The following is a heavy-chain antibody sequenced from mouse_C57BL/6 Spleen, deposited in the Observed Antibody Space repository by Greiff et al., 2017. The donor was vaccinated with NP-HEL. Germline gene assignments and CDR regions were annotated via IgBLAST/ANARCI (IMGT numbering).Heavy chain of an antibody. J-gene: IGHJ2*01. CDR1: GYAFTNYL. V-gene: IGHV1-54*01. Sequence: VQLVESGAELVRPGTSVKVSCKASGYAFTNYLIEWVKQRPGQGLEWIGVINPGSGGTNYNEKFKGKATLTADKSSSTAYMQLSSLTSEDSAVYFCARGNDGYPDYGGQGTTLTVSS. CDR3: ARGNDGYPDY. D-gene: IGHD2-3*01. CDR2: INPGSGGT.